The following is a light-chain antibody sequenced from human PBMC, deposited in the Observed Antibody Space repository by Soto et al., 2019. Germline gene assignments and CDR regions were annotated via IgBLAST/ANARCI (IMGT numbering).Light chain of an antibody. V-gene: IGLV2-14*01. CDR3: SSYTTSGSLV. Sequence: LTQPASVSGSPGQSITISCTGTSSDVGGYNYVSWYQQHPGKAPKLMIYDVSNRPSGVSNRFSGSKSGNTASLTISGLQAEDEADYYCSSYTTSGSLVFGGGTQLTVL. CDR2: DVS. CDR1: SSDVGGYNY. J-gene: IGLJ2*01.